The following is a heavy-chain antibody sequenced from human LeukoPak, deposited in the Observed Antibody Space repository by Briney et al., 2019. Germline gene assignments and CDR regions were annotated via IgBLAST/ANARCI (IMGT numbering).Heavy chain of an antibody. CDR1: VGCISTHY. CDR3: ARSRIAVAGIIPWFDP. V-gene: IGHV4-59*08. Sequence: AVPQSHTCTVSVGCISTHYWNWTPQPPGKGREGIGYFYYSGSTNYNPSLKSRVTISVDTSKTQFSLKLSSVTAADTAVYYCARSRIAVAGIIPWFDPWGQGTLVTVSS. J-gene: IGHJ5*02. D-gene: IGHD6-19*01. CDR2: FYYSGST.